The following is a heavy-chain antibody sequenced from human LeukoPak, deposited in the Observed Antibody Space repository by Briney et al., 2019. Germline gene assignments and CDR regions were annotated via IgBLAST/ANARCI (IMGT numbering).Heavy chain of an antibody. V-gene: IGHV4-39*01. CDR1: GGSISSSSYY. J-gene: IGHJ4*02. Sequence: SETLSLTCTVSGGSISSSSYYWGWIRQPPGKGLEWIGNIYYSGSTYYNPSLKSRVTISVDTSKNQFSLKLSSVTAADTAVYYCARHRNEYDYGDYQVIDYWGQGTLVTVSS. CDR2: IYYSGST. D-gene: IGHD4-17*01. CDR3: ARHRNEYDYGDYQVIDY.